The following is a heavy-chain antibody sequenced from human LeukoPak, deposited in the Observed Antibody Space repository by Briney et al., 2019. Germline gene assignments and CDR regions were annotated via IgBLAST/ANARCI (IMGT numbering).Heavy chain of an antibody. J-gene: IGHJ5*02. CDR1: GFIVISSG. CDR3: AKRLGYCRGGSCYP. D-gene: IGHD2-15*01. CDR2: IRSDGSDK. Sequence: GGSLRLSWAASGFIVISSGMQWVRQAPGKGLEWVASIRSDGSDKNYADSVKGRFTISRDNTKNTLYLEMSSLRTEDTAMYSCAKRLGYCRGGSCYPWGQGTLVTVSS. V-gene: IGHV3-30*02.